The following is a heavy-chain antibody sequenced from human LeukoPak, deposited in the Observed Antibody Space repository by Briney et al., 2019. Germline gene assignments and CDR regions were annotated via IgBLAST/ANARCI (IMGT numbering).Heavy chain of an antibody. J-gene: IGHJ6*02. CDR2: IKQDGSEK. D-gene: IGHD4-17*01. Sequence: QPGGSLRLSCAASGFTSSSYWMSWVRQAPGKGLEWVANIKQDGSEKYYVDSVKGRFTISRDNAKNSLYLQMNSLRAEDTAVYYCARDAYAPNYYYYGMDVWGQGTTVTVSS. CDR3: ARDAYAPNYYYYGMDV. V-gene: IGHV3-7*01. CDR1: GFTSSSYW.